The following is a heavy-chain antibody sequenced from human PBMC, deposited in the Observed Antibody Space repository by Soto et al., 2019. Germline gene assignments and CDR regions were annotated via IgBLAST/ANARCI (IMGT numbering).Heavy chain of an antibody. Sequence: GGSLRLSCAASGFTFSSYGMHWVRQAPGKGLEWVAVIWYDGSNKYYADSVKGRFTISRDNSKNTLYLQMNSLRAEDTAVYYCARDRYRPHFDWLQLDTNEITDYWGQGTLVTVSS. CDR1: GFTFSSYG. CDR2: IWYDGSNK. J-gene: IGHJ4*02. D-gene: IGHD3-9*01. V-gene: IGHV3-33*01. CDR3: ARDRYRPHFDWLQLDTNEITDY.